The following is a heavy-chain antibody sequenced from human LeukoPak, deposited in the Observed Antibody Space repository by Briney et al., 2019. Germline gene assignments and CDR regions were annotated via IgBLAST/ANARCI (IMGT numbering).Heavy chain of an antibody. D-gene: IGHD5-12*01. CDR3: ARPYSGHDYVGGFEY. CDR2: INRDGSEK. V-gene: IGHV3-7*01. CDR1: GFIFSHYW. J-gene: IGHJ4*02. Sequence: GGSLRLSCGTSGFIFSHYWMSWVRQAPGKGLEWVANINRDGSEKYYVDSVKGRFTISRDNAKNSLDLQMNSLSAVDTAVYYCARPYSGHDYVGGFEYWGQGTLVTVSS.